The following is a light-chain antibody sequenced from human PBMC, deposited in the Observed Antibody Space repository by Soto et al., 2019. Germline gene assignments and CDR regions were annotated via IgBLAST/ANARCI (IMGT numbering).Light chain of an antibody. Sequence: DIQMTQSPSSVSASIGDRVTISCRASQSIYKWLVWYQQKPGKAPKLLIYAASSLQSGVPSRFSGSGYGTDFTLNISSLQTEDFATYYCQQADSFPLSFGGGTKVEI. CDR2: AAS. CDR3: QQADSFPLS. CDR1: QSIYKW. J-gene: IGKJ4*01. V-gene: IGKV1-12*01.